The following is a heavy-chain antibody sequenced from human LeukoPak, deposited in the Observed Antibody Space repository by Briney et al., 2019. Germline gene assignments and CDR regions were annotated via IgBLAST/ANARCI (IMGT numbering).Heavy chain of an antibody. J-gene: IGHJ3*02. CDR2: ISSSDSST. CDR1: GFTVRINY. D-gene: IGHD2-8*01. CDR3: VRGGYCTNGVCYFLNAFDI. V-gene: IGHV3-11*04. Sequence: GGSLRLSCAASGFTVRINYISWVRQAPGKGLEWVSYISSSDSSTYYADSVKGRFTISRDNAKNSLYLQMNRLRAEDTAVYYCVRGGYCTNGVCYFLNAFDIWGQGTMVTVSS.